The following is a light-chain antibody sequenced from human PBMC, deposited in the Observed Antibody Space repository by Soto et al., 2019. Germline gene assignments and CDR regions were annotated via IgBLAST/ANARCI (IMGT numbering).Light chain of an antibody. V-gene: IGLV2-14*03. J-gene: IGLJ3*02. CDR3: SAYSTGSTPVL. CDR1: SSDVCSTFNY. Sequence: QCVLTKAASVSGSHVQSIRISYTRTSSDVCSTFNYVSWYQHHPGKAPRLIMSDVNHRPSGVSDRFSGSKSGNTASLTISGLQAEDEAHYFCSAYSTGSTPVLFGGGTQLTVL. CDR2: DVN.